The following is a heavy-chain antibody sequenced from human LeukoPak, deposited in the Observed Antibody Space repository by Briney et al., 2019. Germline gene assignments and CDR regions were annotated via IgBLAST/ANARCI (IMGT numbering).Heavy chain of an antibody. CDR2: IDNSGST. D-gene: IGHD6-19*01. Sequence: SETLSLTCSASGGHIDSVYWNWIRQPPGKGLEWIGYIDNSGSTKYNPSLQSRITMSRDTSKKQFSLKLTSVTAADTAMYYCASGAGWLIDYWGQGTLVSVSS. J-gene: IGHJ4*02. V-gene: IGHV4-4*08. CDR3: ASGAGWLIDY. CDR1: GGHIDSVY.